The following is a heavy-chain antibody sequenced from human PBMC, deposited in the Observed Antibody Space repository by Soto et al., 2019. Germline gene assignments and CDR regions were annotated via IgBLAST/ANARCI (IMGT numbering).Heavy chain of an antibody. J-gene: IGHJ6*02. CDR3: ARDSSTSPYYYGMDV. Sequence: QVQLVQSGAEVKKPGSSVKVSCKASGGTFSSYPINWVRQAPGQGLEWMGGVIPIFGTTNYAQKFQGRVTITADESTTTAYMEMSILRSDDTAVYYCARDSSTSPYYYGMDVWGQGTTVTVSS. D-gene: IGHD4-17*01. CDR2: VIPIFGTT. V-gene: IGHV1-69*01. CDR1: GGTFSSYP.